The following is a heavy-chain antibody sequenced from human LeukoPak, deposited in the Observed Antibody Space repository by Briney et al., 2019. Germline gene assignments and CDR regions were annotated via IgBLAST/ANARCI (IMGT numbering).Heavy chain of an antibody. Sequence: SETLSLTCTVSGGSISSSYYYWGWIRQPPGKGLEWIGSIYYSGSTYYNPSLKSRVTISVDTSKNQFSLKLSSVTAADTAVYYCARLPLAPRYVRTANYYYGMDVWGQGTTVTVSS. CDR2: IYYSGST. V-gene: IGHV4-39*07. J-gene: IGHJ6*02. D-gene: IGHD1-14*01. CDR1: GGSISSSYYY. CDR3: ARLPLAPRYVRTANYYYGMDV.